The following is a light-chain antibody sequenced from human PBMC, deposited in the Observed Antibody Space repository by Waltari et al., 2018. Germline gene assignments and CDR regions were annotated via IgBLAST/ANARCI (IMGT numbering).Light chain of an antibody. Sequence: EIVLTQSPGTLSLSQGERATLSCRASQRISSSYLAWYQQKPGQAPRLLIYGASRRATGIPDRFSGGGSGTDFTLTISRLEPEDFAVYYCQQFGISVWTFGQGTKVEIK. J-gene: IGKJ1*01. V-gene: IGKV3-20*01. CDR3: QQFGISVWT. CDR1: QRISSSY. CDR2: GAS.